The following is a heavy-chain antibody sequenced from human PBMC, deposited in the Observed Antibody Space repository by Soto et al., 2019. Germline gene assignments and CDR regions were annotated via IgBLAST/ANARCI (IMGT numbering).Heavy chain of an antibody. CDR2: IYPGDSDT. CDR1: GYSFTSYW. CDR3: ARQREKCSGGSCYVHDAFDI. D-gene: IGHD2-15*01. Sequence: PGESLKISCKGSGYSFTSYWIGWVRQMPGKGLEGMGIIYPGDSDTRYSPSFQGQVTISADKAISTAYLQWSSLKASDTAMYYCARQREKCSGGSCYVHDAFDIWGQGTMVTVSS. V-gene: IGHV5-51*01. J-gene: IGHJ3*02.